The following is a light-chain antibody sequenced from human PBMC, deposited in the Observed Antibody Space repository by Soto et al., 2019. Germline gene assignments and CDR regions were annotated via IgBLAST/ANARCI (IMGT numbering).Light chain of an antibody. CDR1: QDISGH. Sequence: DIQVTQSPSSLSASVGDRVTITCRASQDISGHLAWYQQKPGKVPKLLIYEASTLQSRLPSRISASGSGTDFTLTISSLQPEDVATYYCQKYNGTPRTFGQGTKVELK. CDR3: QKYNGTPRT. J-gene: IGKJ1*01. V-gene: IGKV1-27*01. CDR2: EAS.